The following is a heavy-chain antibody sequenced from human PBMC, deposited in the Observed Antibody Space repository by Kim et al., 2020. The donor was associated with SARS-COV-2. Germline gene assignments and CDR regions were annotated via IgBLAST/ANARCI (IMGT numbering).Heavy chain of an antibody. J-gene: IGHJ4*02. Sequence: LSLTCAASGFTFSSYEMNWVRQAPGKGLEWVSYISSSGSTIYYADSVKGRFTISRDNAKNSLYLQMNSLRAEDTAVYYCASPIGPRRDGYNYHFDYWGQGTLVTVSS. D-gene: IGHD5-12*01. CDR1: GFTFSSYE. CDR3: ASPIGPRRDGYNYHFDY. CDR2: ISSSGSTI. V-gene: IGHV3-48*03.